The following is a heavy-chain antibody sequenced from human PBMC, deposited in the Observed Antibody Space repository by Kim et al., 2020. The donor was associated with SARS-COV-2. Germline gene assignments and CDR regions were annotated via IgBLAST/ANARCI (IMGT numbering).Heavy chain of an antibody. CDR3: ATRYSSSYFDL. CDR2: MNTNTGDP. CDR1: GYNFRSIA. J-gene: IGHJ2*01. D-gene: IGHD6-13*01. Sequence: PSVKVSCKASGYNFRSIAMHWVRQAPGQGLEWMGWMNTNTGDPTYAQGFTGRFVFSLDTSVSTAYLQISSLRAEDTAVYFCATRYSSSYFDLWGRGTLVTVSS. V-gene: IGHV7-4-1*02.